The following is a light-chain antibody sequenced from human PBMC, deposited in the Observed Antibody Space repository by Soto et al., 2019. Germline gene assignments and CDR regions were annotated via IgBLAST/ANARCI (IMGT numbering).Light chain of an antibody. CDR3: SSYTSSSTL. CDR2: AVT. V-gene: IGLV2-14*01. Sequence: QSALTHPASVSGSPGQSITISGTVTSSDVGGYNYVSWYQQHPGKAPKLMIYAVTDRPSGVSSRFSGSKSGNTASLTISGLQAEDEADYYCSSYTSSSTLFGTGTKVTVL. CDR1: SSDVGGYNY. J-gene: IGLJ1*01.